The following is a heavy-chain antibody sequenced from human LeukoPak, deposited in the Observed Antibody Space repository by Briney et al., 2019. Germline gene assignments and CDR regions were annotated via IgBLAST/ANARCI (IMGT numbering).Heavy chain of an antibody. CDR3: AKARSRGYTATYFDY. CDR2: ISYDGNNK. D-gene: IGHD5-18*01. Sequence: GRSLRLSCAASGFTFSSYGVFWVRQAPGKGLEWVAVISYDGNNKHYADSVKGRFTISRDNSKNTVFLQMNSLRAEDTALYYCAKARSRGYTATYFDYWGQGILVTVSS. CDR1: GFTFSSYG. J-gene: IGHJ4*02. V-gene: IGHV3-30*18.